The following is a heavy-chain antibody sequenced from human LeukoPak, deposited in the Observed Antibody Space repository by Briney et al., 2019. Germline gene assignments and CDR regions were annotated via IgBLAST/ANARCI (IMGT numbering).Heavy chain of an antibody. Sequence: GGSLRLSCGASGFIFSDYWMTWVRQAPGKGLEWVANIKQDGSEIYYVDSVKGRFTISRDNAKSSMWLQMNSLRDEDTAVYYCARDQTPFYWGQGSLVTVSS. J-gene: IGHJ4*02. V-gene: IGHV3-7*01. CDR3: ARDQTPFY. CDR2: IKQDGSEI. D-gene: IGHD2-15*01. CDR1: GFIFSDYW.